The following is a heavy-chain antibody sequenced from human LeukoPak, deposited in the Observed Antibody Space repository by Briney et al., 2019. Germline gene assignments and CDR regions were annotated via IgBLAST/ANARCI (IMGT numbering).Heavy chain of an antibody. CDR1: GFPFSNYE. J-gene: IGHJ3*02. CDR3: ARESRAKGNTFDI. D-gene: IGHD2/OR15-2a*01. CDR2: ISNSGSSI. V-gene: IGHV3-48*03. Sequence: QPGGSLRLSCAASGFPFSNYEMNWVRPAPGKGLEWVSYISNSGSSIYYADSVKGRFTISRDNAKNSLYLEMDSLRAEDTAVYYCARESRAKGNTFDIWGQGTMVTVSS.